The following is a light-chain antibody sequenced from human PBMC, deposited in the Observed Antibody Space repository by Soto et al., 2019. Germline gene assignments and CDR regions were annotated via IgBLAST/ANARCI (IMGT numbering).Light chain of an antibody. V-gene: IGKV3-15*01. CDR3: QQYNTWPWGHT. J-gene: IGKJ4*01. CDR1: QSVDRN. CDR2: TSS. Sequence: EIVMTQSQATLSVSPGERATLSCRASQSVDRNLAWYQRKPGQAPRLLIYTSSTRATGIPARFSGSGSGTEFTLTISSLLYVYFAVYYCQQYNTWPWGHTFGGGNMVEIK.